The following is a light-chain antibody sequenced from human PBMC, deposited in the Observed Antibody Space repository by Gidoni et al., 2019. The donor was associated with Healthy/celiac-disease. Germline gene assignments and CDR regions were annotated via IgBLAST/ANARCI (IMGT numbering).Light chain of an antibody. V-gene: IGKV3-20*01. J-gene: IGKJ2*01. Sequence: EMALTQSPGTLSLSPGERATLSCRASQSVSSSYLALYQQKPGQAPRLLIYGASSRATGIPDRFSGSGSGTDFTLTISRLEPEDFAVYYCQQYGSSPYTFGQGTKLEIK. CDR2: GAS. CDR1: QSVSSSY. CDR3: QQYGSSPYT.